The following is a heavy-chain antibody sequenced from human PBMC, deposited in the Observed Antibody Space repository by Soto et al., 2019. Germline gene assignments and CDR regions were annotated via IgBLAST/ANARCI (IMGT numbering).Heavy chain of an antibody. D-gene: IGHD6-13*01. J-gene: IGHJ4*02. V-gene: IGHV1-69*13. Sequence: SVKVSCKASGGTFSNYAISWVRQAPRQGLEWMGGIIPLFGTTNYAQKFQGRVTIIADESTSTAYMELSSLRSEDTAVYYCARGTYRIVATGITSDYFDYWGQGTLVTVS. CDR3: ARGTYRIVATGITSDYFDY. CDR2: IIPLFGTT. CDR1: GGTFSNYA.